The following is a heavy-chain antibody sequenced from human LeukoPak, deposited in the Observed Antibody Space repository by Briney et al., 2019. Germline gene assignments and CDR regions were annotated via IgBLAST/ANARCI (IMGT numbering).Heavy chain of an antibody. CDR2: ISDDGINA. CDR3: AKQSNNHYYQKASDY. CDR1: GFTFSNYG. V-gene: IGHV3-30*18. Sequence: AGGSLRLSCAASGFTFSNYGMHWVRQAPGKGLQWVAAISDDGINAYYSDSAKGRLTISKDNSNNTLYLQMNSLRAEDTAVYFCAKQSNNHYYQKASDYWGQGTLVTVSS. J-gene: IGHJ4*02. D-gene: IGHD1-26*01.